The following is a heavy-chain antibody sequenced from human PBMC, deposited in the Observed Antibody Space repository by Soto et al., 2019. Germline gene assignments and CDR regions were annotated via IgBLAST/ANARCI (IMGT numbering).Heavy chain of an antibody. CDR1: GGSVNSGSYY. CDR2: IYNSGTT. D-gene: IGHD5-18*01. Sequence: SETLSLTCNVSGGSVNSGSYYWTWVRQPPGKGLEWIGNIYNSGTTNYNPSLQNRVTILIDTSKNQYSLKLTSVTAADAALYYCARDIRGFSRALDYWGRGTPVTVSS. V-gene: IGHV4-61*01. J-gene: IGHJ4*02. CDR3: ARDIRGFSRALDY.